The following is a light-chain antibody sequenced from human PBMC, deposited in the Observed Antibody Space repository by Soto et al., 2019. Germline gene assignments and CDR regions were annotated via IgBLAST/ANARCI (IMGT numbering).Light chain of an antibody. V-gene: IGLV1-44*01. Sequence: QSVLTQPPSTSGAPVQRVTIYCSGSMSNIGRNTVNWYQQLPGTAPKVLMYKDNRRPSGVPDRFSGSKSGTSASLAISGLQSEDEATYYCAAWDVGLEGPIFGGGTKLTVL. CDR1: MSNIGRNT. J-gene: IGLJ2*01. CDR3: AAWDVGLEGPI. CDR2: KDN.